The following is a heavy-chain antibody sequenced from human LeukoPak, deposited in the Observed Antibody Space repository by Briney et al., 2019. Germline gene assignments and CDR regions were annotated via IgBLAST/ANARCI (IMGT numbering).Heavy chain of an antibody. Sequence: GGSLRLSCAASGFTFSSYAMSWVRQAPGKGLEWVSSISGSGGSTYYADSVKGRFTISRDNSKNTLYLQMNSLRAEDTAVYYCAKGPRFLEWLLFDYWGQGTLVTVSS. J-gene: IGHJ4*02. CDR3: AKGPRFLEWLLFDY. V-gene: IGHV3-23*01. CDR2: ISGSGGST. D-gene: IGHD3-3*01. CDR1: GFTFSSYA.